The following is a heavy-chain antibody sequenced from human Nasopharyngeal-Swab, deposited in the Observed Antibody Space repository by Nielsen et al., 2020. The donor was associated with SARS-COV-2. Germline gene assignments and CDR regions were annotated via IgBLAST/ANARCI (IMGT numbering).Heavy chain of an antibody. J-gene: IGHJ6*03. D-gene: IGHD6-19*01. CDR3: TRVIRIAVAGTLYYYYYYYMDV. CDR2: IRSKAYGGTT. Sequence: GASLPISCTASGFTFGDYAMSWVRQAPGKGLEWVGLIRSKAYGGTTEYAASVKGRFTISRDDSKSIAYLQMNSLKTEDTAVYYCTRVIRIAVAGTLYYYYYYYMDVWGKGTTVTVSS. CDR1: GFTFGDYA. V-gene: IGHV3-49*04.